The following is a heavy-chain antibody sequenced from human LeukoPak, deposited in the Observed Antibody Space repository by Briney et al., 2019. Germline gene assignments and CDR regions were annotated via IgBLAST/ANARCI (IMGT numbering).Heavy chain of an antibody. J-gene: IGHJ4*02. V-gene: IGHV3-11*01. Sequence: PGGSLRLTCAASRFTFSDYYMSWIRQAPGKGLEWISYIGPTDSHIYYADSVRGRFTISRDNAKNSLYLEMSSLRADNTAVYYCARDGRLDYWGLGTLVIVST. CDR3: ARDGRLDY. CDR2: IGPTDSHI. CDR1: RFTFSDYY.